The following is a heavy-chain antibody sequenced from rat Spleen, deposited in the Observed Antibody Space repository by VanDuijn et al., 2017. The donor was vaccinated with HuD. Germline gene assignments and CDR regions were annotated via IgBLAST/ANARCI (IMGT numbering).Heavy chain of an antibody. CDR2: IWRNGNT. J-gene: IGHJ4*01. CDR3: TRDDGTYVMDA. V-gene: IGHV2-52*01. CDR1: GFSLTNYG. Sequence: QVQLKESGPVLVQASETLSLTCTFSGFSLTNYGVIWVRPPPGTGLAWMGIIWRNGNTDYNSALKSRLSIHRDTSKSQVCLKMNSLQTDDTAIYNCTRDDGTYVMDAWGQGASVTVSS. D-gene: IGHD1-12*02.